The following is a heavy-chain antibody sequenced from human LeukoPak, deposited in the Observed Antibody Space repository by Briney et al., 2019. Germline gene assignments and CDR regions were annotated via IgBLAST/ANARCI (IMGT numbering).Heavy chain of an antibody. CDR1: GGTFSSYA. V-gene: IGHV1-69*13. J-gene: IGHJ3*02. CDR3: ATGARGSDNAFDI. D-gene: IGHD1-26*01. CDR2: IIPIFGTA. Sequence: ASVKVSCKASGGTFSSYAISWVRQAPGQGLEWMGGIIPIFGTANYAQKFQGRVTITADESTSTAYMELSSLRSEDTAVYYCATGARGSDNAFDIWGQGTMVTVSS.